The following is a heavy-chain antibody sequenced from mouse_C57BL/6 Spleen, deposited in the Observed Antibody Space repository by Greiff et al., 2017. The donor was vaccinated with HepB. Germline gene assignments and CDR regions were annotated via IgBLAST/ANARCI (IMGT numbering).Heavy chain of an antibody. V-gene: IGHV1-64*01. CDR3: AGYYGSSYWYFDV. CDR1: GYTFTSYW. CDR2: IHPNSGST. Sequence: VQLQQPGAELLKPGASVKLSCKASGYTFTSYWLPWVKQRPGQGLEWIGMIHPNSGSTNYNEKFKSKATLTVDKSSSTAYMQLSSLTSEDSAVYYCAGYYGSSYWYFDVWGTGTTVTVSS. D-gene: IGHD1-1*01. J-gene: IGHJ1*03.